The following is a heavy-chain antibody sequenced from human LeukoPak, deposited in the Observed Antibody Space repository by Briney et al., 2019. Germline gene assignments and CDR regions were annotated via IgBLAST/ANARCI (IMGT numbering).Heavy chain of an antibody. D-gene: IGHD2-2*01. Sequence: GGSLRLSCAASGFTFSSYGMHWVRQAPGKGLEWVAVIWYDGSNKYYADSVKGRFTISRDNSKNTLYLQMNSLRVEDTAVYYCARDRVPAARTRVAFDIWGQGTMVTVSS. V-gene: IGHV3-33*01. CDR2: IWYDGSNK. CDR1: GFTFSSYG. J-gene: IGHJ3*02. CDR3: ARDRVPAARTRVAFDI.